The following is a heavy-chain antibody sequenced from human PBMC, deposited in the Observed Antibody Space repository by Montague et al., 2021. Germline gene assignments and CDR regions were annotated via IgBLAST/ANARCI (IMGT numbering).Heavy chain of an antibody. V-gene: IGHV3-53*01. Sequence: SLRLSCAVSGFTVSRNYMSWVRQAPGKGLEWVSVIYTGDMTYYADSVKGRFTISRDNSKNTLHLQMNSLRVEDTAVYYCARDVPYSSGWYQDSWGQGTLVIVSS. J-gene: IGHJ4*02. D-gene: IGHD6-19*01. CDR1: GFTVSRNY. CDR2: IYTGDMT. CDR3: ARDVPYSSGWYQDS.